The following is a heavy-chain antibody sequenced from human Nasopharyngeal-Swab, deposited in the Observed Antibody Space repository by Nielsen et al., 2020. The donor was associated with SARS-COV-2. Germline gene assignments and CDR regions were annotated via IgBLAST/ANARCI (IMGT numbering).Heavy chain of an antibody. Sequence: GESLKISCAASGFTFSSYAMSWVRQAPGKGLEWVSLISWDGGSTYYADSVKGRFTISRDNSKNSLYLQMNSLRTEDTALYYCAKQNKWELDYWGQGTLVTVSS. CDR3: AKQNKWELDY. J-gene: IGHJ4*02. CDR2: ISWDGGST. V-gene: IGHV3-43*02. D-gene: IGHD1-26*01. CDR1: GFTFSSYA.